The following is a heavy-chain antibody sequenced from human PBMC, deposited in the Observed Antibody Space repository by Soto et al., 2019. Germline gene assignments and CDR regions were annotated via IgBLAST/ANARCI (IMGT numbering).Heavy chain of an antibody. V-gene: IGHV1-18*01. D-gene: IGHD3-9*01. CDR2: ISAYNGNT. J-gene: IGHJ6*02. Sequence: ASVKVSCKASGYTFTSYGISWVRQAPGQGLEWMGWISAYNGNTNYAQKLQGRVTMTTDTSTSTAYMELRSLRSDDTAVYYCARWDYDILTGEPSPYYYYGMDVWGQGTTVTVSS. CDR3: ARWDYDILTGEPSPYYYYGMDV. CDR1: GYTFTSYG.